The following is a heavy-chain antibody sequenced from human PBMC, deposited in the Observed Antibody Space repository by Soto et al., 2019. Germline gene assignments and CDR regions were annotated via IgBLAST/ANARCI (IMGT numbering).Heavy chain of an antibody. CDR1: GFTFSRFG. J-gene: IGHJ4*02. D-gene: IGHD1-1*01. CDR3: AKREASTNGPHFDS. Sequence: QVQLVESGGGVVQPGRSLRLSCAASGFTFSRFGMHWVRQAPGKGLEWVGVISYDGSNKYYADSVKGRFTISRDNSKNTLNLQMDSLRPEDTAMYYCAKREASTNGPHFDSWGQGTLVTVSS. V-gene: IGHV3-30*18. CDR2: ISYDGSNK.